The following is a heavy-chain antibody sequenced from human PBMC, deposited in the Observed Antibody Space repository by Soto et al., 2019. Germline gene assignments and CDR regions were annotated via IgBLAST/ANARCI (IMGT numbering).Heavy chain of an antibody. J-gene: IGHJ4*01. Sequence: VIQKQGKGLEWVGRIKSMADGGTTDFAAPVRGRFAISRDDSKNMMYMEMSSLRTEDTAVYYCTTDSYINIPIAVFDYWVHRTLVTVTS. D-gene: IGHD2-21*01. CDR3: TTDSYINIPIAVFDY. CDR2: IKSMADGGTT. V-gene: IGHV3-15*07.